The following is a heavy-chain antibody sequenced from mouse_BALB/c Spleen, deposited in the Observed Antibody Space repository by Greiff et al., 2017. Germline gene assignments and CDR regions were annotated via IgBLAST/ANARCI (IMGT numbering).Heavy chain of an antibody. V-gene: IGHV3-6*02. Sequence: EVQLVESGPGLVKPSQSLSLTCSVTGYSITSGYYWNWIRQFPGNKLEWMGYISYDGSNNYNPSLKNRISITRDTSKNQFFLKLNSVTTEDTATYYCARRGLRWAMDYWGQGTSVTVSS. CDR2: ISYDGSN. J-gene: IGHJ4*01. D-gene: IGHD2-4*01. CDR3: ARRGLRWAMDY. CDR1: GYSITSGYY.